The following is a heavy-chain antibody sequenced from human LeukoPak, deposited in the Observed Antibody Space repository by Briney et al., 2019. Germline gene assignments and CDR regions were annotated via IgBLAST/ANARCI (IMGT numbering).Heavy chain of an antibody. CDR1: GFTFSSYA. CDR3: AKGGRRGGAFDI. J-gene: IGHJ3*02. Sequence: GGSLRLSCAASGFTFSSYAMHWVRQAPGKGLEWVAVISYDGSNKYYADSVKGRFTISRDNSKNTLYLQMNSLRAEDTAVYYCAKGGRRGGAFDIWGQGTMVTVSS. D-gene: IGHD3-10*01. V-gene: IGHV3-30-3*01. CDR2: ISYDGSNK.